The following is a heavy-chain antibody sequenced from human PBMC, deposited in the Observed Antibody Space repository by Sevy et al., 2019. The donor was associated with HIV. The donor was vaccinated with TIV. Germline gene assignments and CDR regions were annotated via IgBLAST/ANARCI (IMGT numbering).Heavy chain of an antibody. J-gene: IGHJ3*02. CDR3: ARVKEDYYDSSGFIPTVAFDI. D-gene: IGHD3-22*01. CDR1: GGSISSYY. CDR2: IYYSGST. V-gene: IGHV4-59*01. Sequence: SETLSLTCTVSGGSISSYYWSWIRQPPGKGLEWIGYIYYSGSTNYNPSLKSRVTISVDTSKNQFSLKLSSVTAADTAGYYCARVKEDYYDSSGFIPTVAFDIWGQGTMVTVSS.